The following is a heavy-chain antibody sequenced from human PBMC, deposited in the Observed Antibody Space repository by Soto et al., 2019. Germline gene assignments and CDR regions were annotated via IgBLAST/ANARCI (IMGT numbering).Heavy chain of an antibody. J-gene: IGHJ4*02. V-gene: IGHV3-7*03. CDR2: INPDGSAK. CDR3: ARDPGWGAFDS. Sequence: EVQLVESGGGLVQPGGSLRLSCSASGFTFSTYWMNWVPQATVVWLEEVAMINPDGSAKFYVDSVKGRFTISRDNAKNSLFLQMNGLRAEDTAIYYCARDPGWGAFDSWGQGTLVTVSS. D-gene: IGHD1-26*01. CDR1: GFTFSTYW.